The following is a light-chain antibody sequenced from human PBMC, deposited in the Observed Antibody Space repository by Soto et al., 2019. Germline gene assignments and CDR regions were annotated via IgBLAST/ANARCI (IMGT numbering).Light chain of an antibody. CDR3: LLYYGATRV. CDR2: NTD. V-gene: IGLV7-43*01. Sequence: QAVVTQEPSLTVSPGGTVTLTCASSTGAVTSGSDANWFQQKPGQAPRSLIFNTDHKHSWTPARFSGSLLGGKAALTLSNVQPEDEADYYCLLYYGATRVFGTGTKLTVL. J-gene: IGLJ1*01. CDR1: TGAVTSGSD.